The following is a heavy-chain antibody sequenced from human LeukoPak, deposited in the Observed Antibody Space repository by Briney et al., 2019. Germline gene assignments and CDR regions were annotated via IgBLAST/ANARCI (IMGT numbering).Heavy chain of an antibody. CDR2: IYWDDDK. J-gene: IGHJ4*02. CDR1: GFSLSTSGVG. V-gene: IGHV2-5*02. CDR3: AHSDGYSYGYLRGYFDH. Sequence: SGPTLVKPTQTLTLTCTFSGFSLSTSGVGVGWIRQPPGKALEWLALIYWDDDKRYSPSLKSRLTITKDTSKNQVVLTMTNMDPVDTATYYRAHSDGYSYGYLRGYFDHWGQGTLVTVSS. D-gene: IGHD5-18*01.